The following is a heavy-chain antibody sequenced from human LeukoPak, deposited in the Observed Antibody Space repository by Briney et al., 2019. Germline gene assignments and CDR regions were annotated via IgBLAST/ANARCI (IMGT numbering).Heavy chain of an antibody. D-gene: IGHD3-16*01. CDR1: GFTFSSYG. V-gene: IGHV3-30*02. CDR2: IRFDGRDK. CDR3: ARVAGGDY. Sequence: GGSLRLSCAASGFTFSSYGMNWVRQAPGKGLEWVAFIRFDGRDKYYADSVKGRFTISRDNAKNSLYLQMNSLRAEDTAVYYCARVAGGDYWGQGTLVTVSS. J-gene: IGHJ4*02.